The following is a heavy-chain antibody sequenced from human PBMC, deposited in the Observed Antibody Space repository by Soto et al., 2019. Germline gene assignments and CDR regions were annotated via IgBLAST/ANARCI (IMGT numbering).Heavy chain of an antibody. Sequence: SETLSLTCAVYGASFSGYYWSWIRQPPGKGLEWIGEINHSGSTNYNPSLKSRVTMSVDTSKNQFSLNLSSVTAADTAVYYCARRLDVWGQGTTVTVSS. J-gene: IGHJ6*02. CDR3: ARRLDV. V-gene: IGHV4-34*01. CDR2: INHSGST. CDR1: GASFSGYY.